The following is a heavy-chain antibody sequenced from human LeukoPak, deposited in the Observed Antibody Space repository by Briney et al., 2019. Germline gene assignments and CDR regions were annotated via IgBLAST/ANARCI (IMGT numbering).Heavy chain of an antibody. Sequence: GRPLRLSCAASGFTFSDFNMHWVRQAPGKGLEWVAFLWSGGGNECYADSVKGRFTISRDNSKYTLYLQMTSLRAEDTAVYYCARDQYWNPDSWGQGTLVTVSS. CDR1: GFTFSDFN. V-gene: IGHV3-33*01. D-gene: IGHD1-1*01. J-gene: IGHJ4*02. CDR3: ARDQYWNPDS. CDR2: LWSGGGNE.